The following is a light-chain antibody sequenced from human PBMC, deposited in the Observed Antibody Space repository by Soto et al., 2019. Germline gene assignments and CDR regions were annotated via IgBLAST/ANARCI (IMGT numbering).Light chain of an antibody. V-gene: IGKV3-15*01. J-gene: IGKJ5*01. Sequence: EIVLTQSPGTLSLSPGERATLSCRASQSVSSSYLAWYQQKPGQAPRLLIYGASTRATGIPARFSGSGSGTEFTLTISSLQSEDFAVYYCQQYKYWPPITFGQGTRLEI. CDR3: QQYKYWPPIT. CDR2: GAS. CDR1: QSVSSSY.